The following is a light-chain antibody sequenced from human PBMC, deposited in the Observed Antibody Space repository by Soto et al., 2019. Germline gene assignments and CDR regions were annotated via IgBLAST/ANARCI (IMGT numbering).Light chain of an antibody. CDR3: KQYSSYWT. J-gene: IGKJ1*01. CDR1: QSISSY. V-gene: IGKV1-5*01. Sequence: DIQMPQSPSSLSASVGDRFTITCRASQSISSYLNWYQQKPGKAPKXLIYDASNLESGVQSRFSGSGSGTEFTLTIRSLQPDDFATYYCKQYSSYWTCGQGTKVDIK. CDR2: DAS.